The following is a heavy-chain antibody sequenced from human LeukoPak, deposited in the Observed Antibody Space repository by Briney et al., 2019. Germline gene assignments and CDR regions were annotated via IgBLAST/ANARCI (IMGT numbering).Heavy chain of an antibody. V-gene: IGHV3-21*01. D-gene: IGHD6-6*01. CDR1: GFTFWTYR. J-gene: IGHJ4*02. Sequence: GGSLRLSCAASGFTFWTYRMNWVRQAPGKGLEWVSSIDGTSTNIYYADSVKGRFTISRDNAKNSVYLQMSSLRAEDTAVYYRARDDPSMIAALHYWGQGTLVTVSS. CDR3: ARDDPSMIAALHY. CDR2: IDGTSTNI.